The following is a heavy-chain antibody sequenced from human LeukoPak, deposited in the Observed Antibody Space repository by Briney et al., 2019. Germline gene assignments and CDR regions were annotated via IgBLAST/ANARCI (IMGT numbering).Heavy chain of an antibody. V-gene: IGHV4-39*01. CDR2: IYYSGST. Sequence: PSETLSLTCTVFGGSIISSSYYWGWIRQPPGKGLEWIGSIYYSGSTYYNPSLKSRVTISVDTSKNQFSVKLSSVTAADTAVYYCAGHGVPGRLWYFDLWGRGTLVTVSS. J-gene: IGHJ2*01. CDR3: AGHGVPGRLWYFDL. CDR1: GGSIISSSYY. D-gene: IGHD3-3*01.